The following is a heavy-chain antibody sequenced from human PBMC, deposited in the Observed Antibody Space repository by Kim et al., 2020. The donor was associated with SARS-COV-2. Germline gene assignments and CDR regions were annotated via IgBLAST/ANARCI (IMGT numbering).Heavy chain of an antibody. CDR2: IYYSGST. CDR1: GGSISSSSYY. D-gene: IGHD5-12*01. J-gene: IGHJ4*02. Sequence: SQTLSLTCTVSGGSISSSSYYWGWIRQPPGKGLEWIGSIYYSGSTYYNPSLKSRVTISVDTSKNQFSLKLSSVTAADTAVYYCARHVSPRYSGYDPQYYFDYWGQGTLVTVSS. CDR3: ARHVSPRYSGYDPQYYFDY. V-gene: IGHV4-39*01.